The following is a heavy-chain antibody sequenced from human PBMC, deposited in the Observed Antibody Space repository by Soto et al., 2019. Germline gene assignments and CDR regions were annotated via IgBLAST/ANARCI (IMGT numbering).Heavy chain of an antibody. CDR2: IYYSGST. V-gene: IGHV4-59*08. J-gene: IGHJ4*02. Sequence: SETLSLTCTVSGGSISSYYWSWIRQPPGKGLEWIGYIYYSGSTNYNPSLKSRVTISVDTSKNQFSLKLSSVTAADTAVYYCARGDFDWLSYFDYWGQGTLVTVSS. CDR3: ARGDFDWLSYFDY. D-gene: IGHD3-9*01. CDR1: GGSISSYY.